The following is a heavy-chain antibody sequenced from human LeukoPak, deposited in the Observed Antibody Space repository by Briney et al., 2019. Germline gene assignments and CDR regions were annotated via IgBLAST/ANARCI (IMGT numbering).Heavy chain of an antibody. D-gene: IGHD3-3*01. Sequence: ASVKVSCKASGYTFTSYAMNWVRQAPGQGLEWMGWINTNTGNPTYAQGFTGRFVFSLDTSVSTAYLQISSLKAEDTAVYYCARGVPAAPYDFWSGYYIGRGASFDYWGQGTLVTVSS. V-gene: IGHV7-4-1*02. CDR3: ARGVPAAPYDFWSGYYIGRGASFDY. CDR2: INTNTGNP. J-gene: IGHJ4*02. CDR1: GYTFTSYA.